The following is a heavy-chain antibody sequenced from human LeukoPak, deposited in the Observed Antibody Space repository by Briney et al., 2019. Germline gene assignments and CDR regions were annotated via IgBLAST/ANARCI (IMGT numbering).Heavy chain of an antibody. Sequence: GGSLRLSCAASRFIFSGHYMDWVRQAPGKGLEWIGRSRNKANGYNTQYAASVKGRFIISRDDSKKLLYLQMNSLRTEDTAVYYCAKATRPAKQWLPEELDYWGQGTLVTVSS. CDR1: RFIFSGHY. CDR3: AKATRPAKQWLPEELDY. J-gene: IGHJ4*02. CDR2: SRNKANGYNT. V-gene: IGHV3-72*01. D-gene: IGHD6-19*01.